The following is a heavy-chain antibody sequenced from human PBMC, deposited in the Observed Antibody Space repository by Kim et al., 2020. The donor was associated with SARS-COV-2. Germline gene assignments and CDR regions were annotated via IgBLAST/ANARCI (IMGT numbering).Heavy chain of an antibody. Sequence: ALKFPGKVTMTADKSTSTAYMELSSLRSEDTAVYYCARSDIVATIGYFDYWGQGTLVTVSS. V-gene: IGHV1-69*02. CDR3: ARSDIVATIGYFDY. D-gene: IGHD5-12*01. J-gene: IGHJ4*02.